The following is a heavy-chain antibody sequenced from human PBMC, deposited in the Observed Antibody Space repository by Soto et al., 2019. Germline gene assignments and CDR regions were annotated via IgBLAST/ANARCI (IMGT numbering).Heavy chain of an antibody. J-gene: IGHJ4*02. CDR2: MTPNSGIT. CDR1: GYTFTSYD. V-gene: IGHV1-8*01. Sequence: ASVKVSCKASGYTFTSYDINWMRQATGQGLEWLGWMTPNSGITGCAQKFQGRVTMTRDTSTSTAYLELSSLTYEDTAVYYCAKNSCGAEACDYWGQGTLVTVSS. CDR3: AKNSCGAEACDY. D-gene: IGHD3-22*01.